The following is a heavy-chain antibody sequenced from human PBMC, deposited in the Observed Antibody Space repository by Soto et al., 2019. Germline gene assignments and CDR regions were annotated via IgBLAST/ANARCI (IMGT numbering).Heavy chain of an antibody. Sequence: GGSLRLSCAASGFTFSSYAMHWVRQAPGKGLEYVSAISSNGGSTYYANSVKGRFTISRDNSKNTLYLQMGSLRAEDMAVYYCARVSGQVDYWGQGTLVTVSS. J-gene: IGHJ4*02. CDR2: ISSNGGST. V-gene: IGHV3-64*01. CDR1: GFTFSSYA. CDR3: ARVSGQVDY.